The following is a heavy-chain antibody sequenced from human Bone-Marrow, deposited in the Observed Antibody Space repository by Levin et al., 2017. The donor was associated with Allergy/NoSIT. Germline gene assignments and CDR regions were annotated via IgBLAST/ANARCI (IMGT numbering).Heavy chain of an antibody. D-gene: IGHD1-1*01. CDR3: AGGTGPYYFDY. V-gene: IGHV4-31*03. CDR2: IYYSGST. J-gene: IGHJ4*02. Sequence: LRLSCTVSGGSISSGGYYWSWIRQHPGKGLEWIGYIYYSGSTYYNPSLKSRVTISVDTSKNQFSLKLSSVTAADTAVYYGAGGTGPYYFDYWGQGTLVTVSS. CDR1: GGSISSGGYY.